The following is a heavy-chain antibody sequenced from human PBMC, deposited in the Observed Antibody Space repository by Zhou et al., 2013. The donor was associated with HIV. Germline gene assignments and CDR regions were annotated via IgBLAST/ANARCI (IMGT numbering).Heavy chain of an antibody. CDR1: GGSFSDYY. D-gene: IGHD3-10*01. V-gene: IGHV4-34*01. CDR3: ARRQEGRGLHLLGVTWFDP. J-gene: IGHJ5*02. Sequence: QVQLQQWGAGLLKASETLSLTCAVYGGSFSDYYWTWIRQPPGKGLEWIGEINHSGSTNYNPSLKSRVTMSVDMSKNQFSLKLSSVTTADTAVYYCARRQEGRGLHLLGVTWFDPWGQGTLVTVSS. CDR2: INHSGST.